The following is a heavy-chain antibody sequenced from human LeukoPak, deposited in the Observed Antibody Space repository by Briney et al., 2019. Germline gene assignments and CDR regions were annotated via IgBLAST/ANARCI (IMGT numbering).Heavy chain of an antibody. CDR3: ATVRAYGSGSYSPGFDP. D-gene: IGHD3-10*01. CDR1: RFTFRSYA. Sequence: PGGSLRLSCAASRFTFRSYAMSWVRQAPGKGLEWVSAISGSGGSTYYADSVKGRLTISRDNSKNTLYLQMNSLRAEDTAVYYCATVRAYGSGSYSPGFDPWGQGTLVTVSS. CDR2: ISGSGGST. J-gene: IGHJ5*02. V-gene: IGHV3-23*01.